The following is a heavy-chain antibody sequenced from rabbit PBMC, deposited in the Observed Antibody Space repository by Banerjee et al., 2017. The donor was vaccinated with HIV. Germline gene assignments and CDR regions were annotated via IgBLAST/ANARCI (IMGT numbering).Heavy chain of an antibody. CDR2: INASTGKP. D-gene: IGHD5-1*01. V-gene: IGHV1S45*01. J-gene: IGHJ4*01. CDR3: ARDLVTVIGWNFNL. Sequence: QEQLVESGGGLVQPEGSLTLTCKASGFSFSDRDVMCWVRQAPGKGLEWIACINASTGKPVYATWASGRFTIPRTSSATVTLRMTGLTAAVRATYFCARDLVTVIGWNFNLWSPGTLVTVS. CDR1: GFSFSDRDV.